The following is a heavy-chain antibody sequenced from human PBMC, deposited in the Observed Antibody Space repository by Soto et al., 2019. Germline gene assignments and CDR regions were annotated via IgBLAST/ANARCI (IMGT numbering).Heavy chain of an antibody. J-gene: IGHJ3*02. Sequence: QVQLVQSGAEVKKPGASVKVSCKASGYTFTSYYMHWVRQAPGQGLEWMGIINPSGGSTSYAQKFQGRVTMTGDTSRSTVYMERSSRRSEETAVYYCGTRGCSGGSCYEKAFDIWGQGTMVTVSS. CDR1: GYTFTSYY. CDR3: GTRGCSGGSCYEKAFDI. CDR2: INPSGGST. D-gene: IGHD2-15*01. V-gene: IGHV1-46*01.